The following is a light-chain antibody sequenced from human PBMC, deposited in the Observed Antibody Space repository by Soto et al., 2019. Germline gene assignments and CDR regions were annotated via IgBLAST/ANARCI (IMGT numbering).Light chain of an antibody. Sequence: EIVLTQSPATLSLSPGERATLSRRASQSVSSYLAWYQQKPGQAPRLLIYDASNRATGIPARFSGSGSGTDFTLTISSLEPEDFAVYYCQQRSNWPPGLTFGGGTKVDIK. CDR1: QSVSSY. J-gene: IGKJ4*01. CDR2: DAS. V-gene: IGKV3-11*01. CDR3: QQRSNWPPGLT.